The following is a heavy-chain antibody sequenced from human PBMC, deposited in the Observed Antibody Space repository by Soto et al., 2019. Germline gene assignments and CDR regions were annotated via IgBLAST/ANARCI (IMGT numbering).Heavy chain of an antibody. J-gene: IGHJ3*02. Sequence: ASVKVSCKASGYTFTYRYLHWVRQAPGQALEWMGWITPFNGNTKYAQKFQDRVTMTTDTSTSTAYMELRSLRSDDTAVYYCARTYCTNGVCYLDAFDIWGQGTMVTVSS. D-gene: IGHD2-8*01. CDR1: GYTFTYRY. V-gene: IGHV1-45*02. CDR2: ITPFNGNT. CDR3: ARTYCTNGVCYLDAFDI.